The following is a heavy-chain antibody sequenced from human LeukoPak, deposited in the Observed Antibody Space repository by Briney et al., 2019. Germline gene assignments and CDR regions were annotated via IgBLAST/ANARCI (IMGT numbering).Heavy chain of an antibody. Sequence: SETLSLTCTVSGGSISSYYWNWLRQPPGKGLEWIGYIFYSGRTSYNPSLKSRVTLSVDTSKNWFSLRLTSVTAADTAVYYCARGKYWNYKPPYFDYWGQGTLVTVSS. CDR2: IFYSGRT. V-gene: IGHV4-59*01. CDR3: ARGKYWNYKPPYFDY. D-gene: IGHD1-7*01. CDR1: GGSISSYY. J-gene: IGHJ4*02.